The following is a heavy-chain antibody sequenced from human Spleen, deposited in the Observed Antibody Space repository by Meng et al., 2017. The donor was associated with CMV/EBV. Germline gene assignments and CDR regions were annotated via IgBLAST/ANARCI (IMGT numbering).Heavy chain of an antibody. CDR2: IYTGDSDT. CDR3: ARHSPTFDDFWSGYND. V-gene: IGHV5-51*01. J-gene: IGHJ4*02. CDR1: CRLSSYR. Sequence: CRLSSYRIGWVRQMTGKSREWMGLIYTGDSDTRYSPSFQSQVTISANKSISTAYLQWSSLKASDTAMYYCARHSPTFDDFWSGYNDWGQGTLVTVSS. D-gene: IGHD3-3*01.